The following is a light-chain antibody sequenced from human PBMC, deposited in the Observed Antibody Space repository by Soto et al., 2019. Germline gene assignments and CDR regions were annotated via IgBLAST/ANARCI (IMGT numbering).Light chain of an antibody. CDR1: QDISTW. J-gene: IGKJ5*01. CDR3: QQADSLPLVT. Sequence: IQMTQSPSSVSASVGDRVTITCRASQDISTWLAWYQQKPGKAPKLLIYAASSLFSGVPSRFSGSGSGTDFTLTISSLQPEDFATYYCQQADSLPLVTFGQGTRL. V-gene: IGKV1-12*01. CDR2: AAS.